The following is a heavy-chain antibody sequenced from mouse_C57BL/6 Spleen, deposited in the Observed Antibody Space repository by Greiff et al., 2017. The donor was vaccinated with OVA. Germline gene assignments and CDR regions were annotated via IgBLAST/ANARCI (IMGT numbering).Heavy chain of an antibody. CDR2: IDPSDSYT. Sequence: QVQLQQPGAELVRPGTSVKLSCKASGYTFTSYWMHWVKQRPGQGLEWIGVIDPSDSYTNYNQKFKGKATLTVDTSSSTAYMQLSSLTSEDSAVYYCARYGPYYFDYWGQGTTLTVSS. CDR1: GYTFTSYW. J-gene: IGHJ2*01. V-gene: IGHV1-59*01. D-gene: IGHD1-1*02. CDR3: ARYGPYYFDY.